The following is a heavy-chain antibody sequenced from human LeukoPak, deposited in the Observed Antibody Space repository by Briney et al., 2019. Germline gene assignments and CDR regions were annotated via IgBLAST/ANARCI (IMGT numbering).Heavy chain of an antibody. CDR1: GFTXXXYA. CDR2: ISGSGGST. D-gene: IGHD3-22*01. Sequence: GFTXXXYAMSWVRQAPGKGPEWVSAISGSGGSTYYADSVKGRFTISRDNSKNTLYLQMNSLRAEDTAVYYCAKDHYYDVDAFDIWGQGTMVTVSS. J-gene: IGHJ3*02. CDR3: AKDHYYDVDAFDI. V-gene: IGHV3-23*01.